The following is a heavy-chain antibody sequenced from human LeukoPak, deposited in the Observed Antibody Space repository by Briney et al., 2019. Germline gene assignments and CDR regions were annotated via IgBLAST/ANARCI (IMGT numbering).Heavy chain of an antibody. CDR1: GFTFSSYG. D-gene: IGHD2-21*02. CDR3: ASPNTYCGGDCYAPDDDAFVI. V-gene: IGHV3-30*03. Sequence: GGSLRLSCAASGFTFSSYGMHWVRQAPAKGLEWVAVISYDGSNKYYADSVKGRFTISRDNSKNTLYLQMNSLRAEDTAVYYCASPNTYCGGDCYAPDDDAFVIWGQGTMVTVSS. CDR2: ISYDGSNK. J-gene: IGHJ3*02.